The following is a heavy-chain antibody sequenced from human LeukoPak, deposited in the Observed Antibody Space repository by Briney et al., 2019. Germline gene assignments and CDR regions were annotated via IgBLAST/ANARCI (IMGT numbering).Heavy chain of an antibody. J-gene: IGHJ5*02. CDR3: ARDRGTYYYGSGSSWGNWFDP. Sequence: GGSLRLSCAAYGFTFSSYEMNWVRQAPGKGLEWVSYISSSGRTIYYADSVKGRFTISRDNAKNSLYLKMNSLRAEDTAVYYCARDRGTYYYGSGSSWGNWFDPWGQGTLVTVSS. CDR2: ISSSGRTI. D-gene: IGHD3-10*01. V-gene: IGHV3-48*03. CDR1: GFTFSSYE.